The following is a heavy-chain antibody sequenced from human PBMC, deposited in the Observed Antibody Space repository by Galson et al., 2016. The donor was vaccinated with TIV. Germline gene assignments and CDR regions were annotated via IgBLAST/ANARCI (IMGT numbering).Heavy chain of an antibody. CDR2: ISDGGKT. Sequence: SLRLSCAASGLSVSINYMTWVRQAPGKGLEWVSLISDGGKTYYPDSVKGRFTISRDNSKSTLYLQMNRLRVEDTAVYYCARDRVVDATHYYYYYGMDVWGQGTAVTVS. J-gene: IGHJ6*02. CDR1: GLSVSINY. D-gene: IGHD5-12*01. CDR3: ARDRVVDATHYYYYYGMDV. V-gene: IGHV3-66*02.